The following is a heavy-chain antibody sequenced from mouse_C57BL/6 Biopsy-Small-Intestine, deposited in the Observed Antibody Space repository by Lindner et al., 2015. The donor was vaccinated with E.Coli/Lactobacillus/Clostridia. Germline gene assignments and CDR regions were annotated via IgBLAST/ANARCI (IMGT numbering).Heavy chain of an antibody. Sequence: VQLQESGAELVKPGASVKISCKASGYAFSSYWMNWVKQRPGKGLEWIGQIYPGDGDTNYNGKFKGKATLTADKSSSTAYMQLSSPTSEDSAVYFCARAYYYGSSYYAMDYWGQGTSVTVSS. J-gene: IGHJ4*01. CDR1: GYAFSSYW. CDR3: ARAYYYGSSYYAMDY. D-gene: IGHD1-1*01. V-gene: IGHV1-80*01. CDR2: IYPGDGDT.